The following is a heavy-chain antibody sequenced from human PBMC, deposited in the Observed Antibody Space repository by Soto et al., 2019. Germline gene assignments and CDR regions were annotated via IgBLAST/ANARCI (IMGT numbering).Heavy chain of an antibody. CDR2: IYHSGST. CDR3: ARLTPLTGYYNWSGFDY. D-gene: IGHD3-9*01. Sequence: PSETLSLTCAVSGGSISSSNWWSWVRQPPGKGLEWIGEIYHSGSTNYNPSLKSRVTISVDKSKNQFPLKLSSVTAADTAVYYCARLTPLTGYYNWSGFDYWGQGTLVTVAS. J-gene: IGHJ4*02. CDR1: GGSISSSNW. V-gene: IGHV4-4*02.